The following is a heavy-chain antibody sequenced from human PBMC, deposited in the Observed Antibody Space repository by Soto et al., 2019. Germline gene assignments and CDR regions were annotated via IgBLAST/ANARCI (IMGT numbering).Heavy chain of an antibody. CDR2: INAGNGNT. D-gene: IGHD6-19*01. J-gene: IGHJ4*02. CDR3: ARALRGSGWYNLCY. Sequence: ASVKVSCKASGYTFTSYAMHWVRQAPGQRLEWMGWINAGNGNTKYSQKFQGRVTITRDTSASTAYMELSSLRSEDTAVYYCARALRGSGWYNLCYWGQGTLVTVSS. V-gene: IGHV1-3*01. CDR1: GYTFTSYA.